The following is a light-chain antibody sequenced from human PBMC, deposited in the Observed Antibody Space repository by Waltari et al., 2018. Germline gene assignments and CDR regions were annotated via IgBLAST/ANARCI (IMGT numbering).Light chain of an antibody. V-gene: IGLV8-61*01. Sequence: QIVVTQEPSLSVSPGGTVTLTCALSSGSFSTTSYASWYQQTPGQAPRTLVYKTTTRSSGVPDRFSGSILGNKVALTITGAQAEDESDYYCLVYMGSGIWVFGGGTKLTVL. CDR2: KTT. CDR3: LVYMGSGIWV. CDR1: SGSFSTTSY. J-gene: IGLJ3*02.